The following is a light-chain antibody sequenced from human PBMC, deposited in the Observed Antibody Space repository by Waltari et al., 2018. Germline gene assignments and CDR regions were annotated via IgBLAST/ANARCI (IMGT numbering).Light chain of an antibody. V-gene: IGKV3-11*01. CDR3: QQRYNWRLS. Sequence: EIVLTQSPATLSLSPGDRATLSCRASQSVNTYLVWYQQKPGQDPRLLIYDASDRATGIPARFSGSGSGTDFTLTISSLEPEDFAVYYCQQRYNWRLSFGGGTKVEIK. CDR1: QSVNTY. CDR2: DAS. J-gene: IGKJ4*01.